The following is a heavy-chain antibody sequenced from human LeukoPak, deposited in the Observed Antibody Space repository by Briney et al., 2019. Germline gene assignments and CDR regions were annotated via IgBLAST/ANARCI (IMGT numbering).Heavy chain of an antibody. CDR3: ARAPRSGTRNWFDP. CDR1: GGSFSGYY. J-gene: IGHJ5*02. CDR2: INYGGTT. D-gene: IGHD3-22*01. Sequence: SETLSLTCAVFGGSFSGYYCSWIRQPPGKGLEWIGEINYGGTTNYNPSLKSRVALSVDTSKNQFSLKVSSLTAADTAIYYCARAPRSGTRNWFDPWGQGTPVTVSS. V-gene: IGHV4-34*01.